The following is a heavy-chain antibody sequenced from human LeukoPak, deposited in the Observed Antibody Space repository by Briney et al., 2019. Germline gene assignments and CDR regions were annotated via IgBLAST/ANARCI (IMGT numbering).Heavy chain of an antibody. Sequence: ASVKVSCKASGYTFTGYYMHWVRQAPGQGLEWMGQINTYSGGTDYAQKFQGRVTMTRDTSISTAYMELRRLRSDGTAVYYCARGGCDYWGQGTLVTVSS. CDR3: ARGGCDY. CDR1: GYTFTGYY. J-gene: IGHJ4*02. D-gene: IGHD2-15*01. V-gene: IGHV1-2*06. CDR2: INTYSGGT.